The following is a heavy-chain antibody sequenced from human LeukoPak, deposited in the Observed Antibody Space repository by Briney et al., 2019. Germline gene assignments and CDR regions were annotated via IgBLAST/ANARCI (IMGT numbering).Heavy chain of an antibody. Sequence: GASVKVSCKASGGTFSTYAISWVRQAPGQGLEWVGGIIPIFGTANYAQKFQGRVTITADESTSTAYMELSSLRSEDTAVYYCARSFRSIYDSSGYDAFDIWGQGTMVTVSS. D-gene: IGHD3-22*01. J-gene: IGHJ3*02. V-gene: IGHV1-69*13. CDR2: IIPIFGTA. CDR1: GGTFSTYA. CDR3: ARSFRSIYDSSGYDAFDI.